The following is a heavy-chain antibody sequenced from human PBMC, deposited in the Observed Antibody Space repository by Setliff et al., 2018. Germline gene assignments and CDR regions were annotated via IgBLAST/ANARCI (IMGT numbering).Heavy chain of an antibody. V-gene: IGHV3-48*01. Sequence: GESLKISCAASGFTFSTKSFNWVRQAPGKGLEWVSYINVERSALFYADSVKGRFTISRDNAKNSLYLQMNSLRAEDTALYYCARSSVVGGYSTTYYFDYMDVWGKGTTVTVSS. CDR2: INVERSAL. CDR1: GFTFSTKS. D-gene: IGHD3-3*01. J-gene: IGHJ6*03. CDR3: ARSSVVGGYSTTYYFDYMDV.